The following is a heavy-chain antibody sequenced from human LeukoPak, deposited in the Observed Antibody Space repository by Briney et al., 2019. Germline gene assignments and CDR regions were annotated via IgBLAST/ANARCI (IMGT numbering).Heavy chain of an antibody. CDR3: AREWGHESSGYYYAY. D-gene: IGHD3-22*01. V-gene: IGHV1-69*13. CDR2: IIPIFGTA. J-gene: IGHJ4*02. CDR1: GGTFSSYA. Sequence: SVKVSCKASGGTFSSYAISWVRQAPGQGLEWMGGIIPIFGTANYAQKFQGRVTITADESTSTAYMEMSSLRSEDTAVYYCAREWGHESSGYYYAYWGQGTLVAVSS.